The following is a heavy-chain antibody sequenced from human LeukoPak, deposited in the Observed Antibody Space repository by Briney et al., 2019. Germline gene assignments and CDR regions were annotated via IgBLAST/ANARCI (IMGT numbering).Heavy chain of an antibody. CDR2: IWYDGSKK. CDR1: GFTFSSYS. J-gene: IGHJ4*02. CDR3: ARGHVEYCSGGSCYS. V-gene: IGHV3-33*08. D-gene: IGHD2-15*01. Sequence: PGGSLRLSCAASGFTFSSYSMHWVRQAPGKGLEWVAVIWYDGSKKYYADSVKGRFTISRDNSKNTLYVQMNSLRAEDTAVYYCARGHVEYCSGGSCYSWGQGTLVTVSS.